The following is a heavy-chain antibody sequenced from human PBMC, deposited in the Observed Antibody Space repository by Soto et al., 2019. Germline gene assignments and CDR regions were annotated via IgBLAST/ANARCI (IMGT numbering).Heavy chain of an antibody. J-gene: IGHJ4*02. D-gene: IGHD6-6*01. CDR1: GFTFSSYG. CDR2: ISYDGSNK. V-gene: IGHV3-30*18. Sequence: QVQLVESGGGVVKPGRSLRLSCAASGFTFSSYGMHWVRQAPGKGLEWVAVISYDGSNKYYADSVKGRFTISRDNSKNTLYLQMNRLRAEDTAGYYCAKDSSGTYSSSSLGYWGQGTLVTVSS. CDR3: AKDSSGTYSSSSLGY.